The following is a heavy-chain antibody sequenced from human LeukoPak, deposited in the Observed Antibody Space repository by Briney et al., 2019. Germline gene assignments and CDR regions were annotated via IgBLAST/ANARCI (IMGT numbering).Heavy chain of an antibody. CDR2: ISSSSSYI. J-gene: IGHJ4*02. CDR1: GFTFSSYG. CDR3: ARVAPVAGSY. V-gene: IGHV3-21*01. Sequence: GRSLRLSCAASGFTFSSYGMHWVRQAPGKGLEWVSSISSSSSYIYYADSVKGRFTISRDNAKNSLYLQMNSLRAEDTAVYYCARVAPVAGSYWGQGTLVTVSS. D-gene: IGHD6-19*01.